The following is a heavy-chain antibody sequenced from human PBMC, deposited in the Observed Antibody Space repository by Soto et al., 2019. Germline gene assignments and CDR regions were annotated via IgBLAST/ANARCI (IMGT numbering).Heavy chain of an antibody. Sequence: SETLSLTCAVYGGSFSGYYWSWIRQPPGKGLEWIGEINHSGSTNYNPSLKSRVTISVDTSKNQFSLKLSSVTAADTAVYYCARGRVTMVWGKNYYMDVWGKGTTVTVSS. CDR1: GGSFSGYY. V-gene: IGHV4-34*01. CDR3: ARGRVTMVWGKNYYMDV. D-gene: IGHD3-10*01. CDR2: INHSGST. J-gene: IGHJ6*03.